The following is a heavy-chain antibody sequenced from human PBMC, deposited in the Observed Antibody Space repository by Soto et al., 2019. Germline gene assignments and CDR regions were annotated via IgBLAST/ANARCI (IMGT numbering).Heavy chain of an antibody. V-gene: IGHV3-23*01. J-gene: IGHJ4*02. CDR3: AKASGGYSSSSDY. CDR2: ISGSGGST. Sequence: GGSLRLSCAASGFTFSSFAMSWVRQAPGKGLEWVSAISGSGGSTYYADSVKGRFTISRDNSKNTLYLQMNSLRAEDTAVYYCAKASGGYSSSSDYWGQGTLVTVSS. D-gene: IGHD6-6*01. CDR1: GFTFSSFA.